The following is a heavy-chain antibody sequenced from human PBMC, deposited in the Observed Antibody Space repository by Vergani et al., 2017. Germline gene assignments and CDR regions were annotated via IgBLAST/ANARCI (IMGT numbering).Heavy chain of an antibody. CDR1: GYSFTSYW. V-gene: IGHV5-51*01. D-gene: IGHD3-22*01. J-gene: IGHJ3*02. Sequence: EVQLVQSGAEVKKPGESLKISCKGSGYSFTSYWIGWVRQMPGKGLEWMGIIYPGDSDTRYRPSFQGQVTISADKSISTAYLQWSSLKASDTAMYYCARLYYYDSSGHDDAFDIWGQGTMVTVSS. CDR3: ARLYYYDSSGHDDAFDI. CDR2: IYPGDSDT.